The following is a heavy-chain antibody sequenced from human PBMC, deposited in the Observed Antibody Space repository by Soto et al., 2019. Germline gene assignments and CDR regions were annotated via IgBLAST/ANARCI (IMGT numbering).Heavy chain of an antibody. CDR3: ARGAYGNGCIFDY. V-gene: IGHV3-23*01. Sequence: GRYLRLSCAASGSTFRSYAMSSVRQAPGKGLEWVSAIRGSGGSTYYADSVQGRFSISRDNSKNTLYLQMSSLRHEDTAIYFCARGAYGNGCIFDYWGQATLDTSPQ. CDR1: GSTFRSYA. D-gene: IGHD6-19*01. CDR2: IRGSGGST. J-gene: IGHJ4*01.